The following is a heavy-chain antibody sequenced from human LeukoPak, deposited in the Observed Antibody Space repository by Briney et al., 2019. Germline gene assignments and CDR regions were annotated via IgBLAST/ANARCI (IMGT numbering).Heavy chain of an antibody. CDR2: IYYNGST. CDR3: ARGYSSGWYFFYFDY. CDR1: GGSISSYY. Sequence: SETLSLTCTVSGGSISSYYWSWIRQPPGKGLEWIGYIYYNGSTNYNPSLKSRVTISVDTSKNQFSLKLSSVTAADTAVYYCARGYSSGWYFFYFDYWGQGTLVTVSS. J-gene: IGHJ4*02. V-gene: IGHV4-59*01. D-gene: IGHD6-19*01.